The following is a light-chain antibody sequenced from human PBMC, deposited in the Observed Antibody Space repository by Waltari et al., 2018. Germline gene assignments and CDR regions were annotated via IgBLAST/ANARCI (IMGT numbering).Light chain of an antibody. J-gene: IGKJ2*01. CDR1: QSVSTN. Sequence: EIVLMQSPGTLSLSPGERATLSCRASQSVSTNLAWYQQRPGQAPRLLIYDAANRAAGIPARFSGSGSGTDFTLIISNLQAEDFAVYYCQQRDNWPPMYTFGQGTKVEIK. CDR3: QQRDNWPPMYT. V-gene: IGKV3-11*01. CDR2: DAA.